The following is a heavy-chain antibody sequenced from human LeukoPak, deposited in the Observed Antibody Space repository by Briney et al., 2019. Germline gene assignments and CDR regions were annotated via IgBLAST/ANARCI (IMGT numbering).Heavy chain of an antibody. V-gene: IGHV1-46*01. CDR3: ARAGSGYGSGSYYEYFDQ. J-gene: IGHJ4*02. CDR1: GYTFTSYY. CDR2: INPSGGST. D-gene: IGHD3-10*01. Sequence: GASVKVSCKASGYTFTSYYMHWVRQAPGQGLEWMGIINPSGGSTSYAQKFQGRVTMTRDTSTSTVYMELSSLRSEDTAVYYCARAGSGYGSGSYYEYFDQWGQGTLVTVSS.